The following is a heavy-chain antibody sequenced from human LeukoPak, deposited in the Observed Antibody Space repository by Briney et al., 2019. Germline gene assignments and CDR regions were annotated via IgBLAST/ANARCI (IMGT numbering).Heavy chain of an antibody. CDR1: GFTFSSYA. Sequence: GGSLRLSCAASGFTFSSYAMTWVRQGPGKGLEWVSTISSSGGNTYNADSMKGRFTISRDNPKNTLYLQMNSLRAEDTAVYYCAKRAASSGYYFDQWGQGTLVTVSS. D-gene: IGHD6-19*01. CDR3: AKRAASSGYYFDQ. V-gene: IGHV3-23*01. CDR2: ISSSGGNT. J-gene: IGHJ4*02.